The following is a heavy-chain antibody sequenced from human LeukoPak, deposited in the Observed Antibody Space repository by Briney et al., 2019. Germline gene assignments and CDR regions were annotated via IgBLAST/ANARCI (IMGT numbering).Heavy chain of an antibody. D-gene: IGHD6-13*01. CDR2: ISGSGGST. V-gene: IGHV3-23*01. CDR1: GFTFSSYA. CDR3: AKIRSSWYEGDY. Sequence: GGSLRLSCAASGFTFSSYAMSWVRQAPGKGLEWVSAISGSGGSTYYADSVKRRFTISRDNSKNTLYLQMNSLRAEDTAVYYCAKIRSSWYEGDYWGQGTLVTVSS. J-gene: IGHJ4*02.